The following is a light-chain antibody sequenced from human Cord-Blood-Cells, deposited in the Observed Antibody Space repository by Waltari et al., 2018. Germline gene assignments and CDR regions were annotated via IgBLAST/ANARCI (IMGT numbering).Light chain of an antibody. CDR3: QQYDNLPYT. CDR2: DAS. J-gene: IGKJ2*01. Sequence: DIPMTQSPSSLSASVGDRVTITCQASQDISNYLNWYQQKPGKAPKLLIYDASNLETGGPTRVSGSGSGTDFTVTISSLQPEDIATYYCQQYDNLPYTFGQGTKLEIK. CDR1: QDISNY. V-gene: IGKV1-33*01.